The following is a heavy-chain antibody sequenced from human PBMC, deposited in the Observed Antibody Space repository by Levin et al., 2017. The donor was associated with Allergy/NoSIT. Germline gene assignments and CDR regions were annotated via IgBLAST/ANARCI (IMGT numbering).Heavy chain of an antibody. CDR3: ARSFSYGPDSNFVSLDV. CDR2: IKGDGSEK. J-gene: IGHJ4*02. CDR1: GFSLSNYW. Sequence: GGSLRLSCAASGFSLSNYWMSWVRQAPGKGLEWVAQIKGDGSEKYYVDSVKGRFAISRDNAKNSLYLQMDSLRAEDTAIYYCARSFSYGPDSNFVSLDVWGQGTQVTVSS. D-gene: IGHD3-10*01. V-gene: IGHV3-7*03.